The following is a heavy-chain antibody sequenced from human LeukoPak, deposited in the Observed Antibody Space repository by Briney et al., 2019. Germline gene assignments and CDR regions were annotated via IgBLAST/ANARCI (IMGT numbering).Heavy chain of an antibody. Sequence: GGSLRLSCAASGFTFSAYEMNWVRQAPGKGLEWVANIKQDGSEKFYVDSVKGRFTISRDNAKNSLYLQMNSLRAEDTAVYYCARSPQFLYYFYMDVWGKGTTVTVSS. CDR2: IKQDGSEK. D-gene: IGHD1-14*01. CDR1: GFTFSAYE. CDR3: ARSPQFLYYFYMDV. J-gene: IGHJ6*03. V-gene: IGHV3-7*01.